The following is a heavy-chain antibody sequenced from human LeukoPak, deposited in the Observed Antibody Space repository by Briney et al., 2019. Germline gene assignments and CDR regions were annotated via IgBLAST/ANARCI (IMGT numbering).Heavy chain of an antibody. D-gene: IGHD3-10*01. Sequence: GASVKVSCKASGYTFTSYGISWVRQAPGQGLEWMGWISAYNGNTNYAQKLQGRVTMTTDTSTSTAYMELRSLRSDDTAVYYCARDRIYYYGSGNNPQDAFDIWGQGTMVTVSS. CDR3: ARDRIYYYGSGNNPQDAFDI. J-gene: IGHJ3*02. CDR2: ISAYNGNT. CDR1: GYTFTSYG. V-gene: IGHV1-18*01.